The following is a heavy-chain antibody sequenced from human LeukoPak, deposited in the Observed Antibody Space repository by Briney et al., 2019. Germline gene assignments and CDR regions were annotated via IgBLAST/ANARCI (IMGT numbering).Heavy chain of an antibody. J-gene: IGHJ4*02. D-gene: IGHD5-12*01. CDR2: IYYSGST. CDR3: ARGVGGYGAYFDY. CDR1: GGSISSGGYY. Sequence: SETLSLTCTVSGGSISSGGYYWSWIRQHPGKGLEWIGYIYYSGSTYYNPSLKSRVTISVDTSKNQFSLKLSSVTAADTAVYYCARGVGGYGAYFDYWGQGTLVTVSS. V-gene: IGHV4-31*03.